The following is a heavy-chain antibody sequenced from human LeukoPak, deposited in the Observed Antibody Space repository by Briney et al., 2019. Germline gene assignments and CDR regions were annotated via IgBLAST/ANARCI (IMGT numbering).Heavy chain of an antibody. J-gene: IGHJ4*02. CDR2: ISSSSSYI. V-gene: IGHV3-21*01. CDR3: ARDPPSPYYDFWSGYQHTPDY. CDR1: GFTFSSYS. D-gene: IGHD3-3*01. Sequence: GGSLRLSCAASGFTFSSYSMNWVRQAPGKGLEWVSSISSSSSYIYYADSVKGRFTISRDNAKNTLYLQMNSLRAEDTAVYYCARDPPSPYYDFWSGYQHTPDYWGQGTLVTVSS.